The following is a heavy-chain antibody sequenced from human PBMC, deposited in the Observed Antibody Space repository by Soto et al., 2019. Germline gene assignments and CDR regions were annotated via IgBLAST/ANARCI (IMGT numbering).Heavy chain of an antibody. D-gene: IGHD3-10*01. CDR3: ARGRTVRGVKGDWFDP. J-gene: IGHJ5*02. CDR1: GYTFTSYD. Sequence: QVQLVQSGAEVQKPGASVKVSCKASGYTFTSYDINWVRQATGQGLEWLGWMNPNSGNTGYAQKFQGRVTMTRNTSISTAYMELRRLRSEDTAVYYCARGRTVRGVKGDWFDPWGQGTLVTVSS. CDR2: MNPNSGNT. V-gene: IGHV1-8*01.